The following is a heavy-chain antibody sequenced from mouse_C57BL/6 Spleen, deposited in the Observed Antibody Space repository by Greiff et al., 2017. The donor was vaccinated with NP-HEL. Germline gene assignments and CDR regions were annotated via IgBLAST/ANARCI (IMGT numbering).Heavy chain of an antibody. J-gene: IGHJ1*03. Sequence: DVMLVESGGGLVKPGGSLKLSCAASGFTFSDYGMHWVRQAPEKGLEWVAYISSGSSTIYYADTVKGRFTISRDNAKNTLFLQMTSLRSEDTAMYYCAREGYYGRSYWYFDVWGTGTTVTVSS. CDR1: GFTFSDYG. D-gene: IGHD1-1*01. CDR2: ISSGSSTI. CDR3: AREGYYGRSYWYFDV. V-gene: IGHV5-17*01.